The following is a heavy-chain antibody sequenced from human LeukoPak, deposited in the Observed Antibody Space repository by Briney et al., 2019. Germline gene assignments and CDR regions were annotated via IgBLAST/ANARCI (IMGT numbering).Heavy chain of an antibody. D-gene: IGHD3-3*01. Sequence: ASVKVSCKASGGTFSSYAISWVRQAPGQGLEWMGGIIPIFGTANYAQKFQGRVTITADESTSTAYMELSSLRSEDTAVYYCARVPTYYDFWSGYYSYYYYGMDVWGQGTTVTVSS. CDR3: ARVPTYYDFWSGYYSYYYYGMDV. V-gene: IGHV1-69*13. J-gene: IGHJ6*02. CDR2: IIPIFGTA. CDR1: GGTFSSYA.